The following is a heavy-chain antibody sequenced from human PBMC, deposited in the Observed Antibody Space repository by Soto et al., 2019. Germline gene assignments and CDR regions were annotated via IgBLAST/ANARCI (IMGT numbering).Heavy chain of an antibody. Sequence: ASVKVSCKASGYTLTRSYMHWLRQAPGQGLEWMGIINPSGGTTSYAQRFQGRVSLTRDTSASTAYMELSSLGSEDTALYYCVRISVVPAAYFDYWGQGTLVTVSS. CDR1: GYTLTRSY. V-gene: IGHV1-46*01. D-gene: IGHD2-2*01. CDR2: INPSGGTT. CDR3: VRISVVPAAYFDY. J-gene: IGHJ4*02.